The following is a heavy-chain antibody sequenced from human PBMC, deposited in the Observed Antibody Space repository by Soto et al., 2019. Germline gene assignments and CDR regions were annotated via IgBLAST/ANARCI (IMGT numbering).Heavy chain of an antibody. V-gene: IGHV3-23*01. Sequence: PGGSLRLSCAASGFTFGNYAMIWVRQAPGKGPEWVSGISGSGTNTYYADSVEGRFTISRDNSNNALYLQMNILRAEDTAVYYCAKAQGGRGITGCLGGGGEYAMDVWGQGTTVTVSS. CDR2: ISGSGTNT. CDR1: GFTFGNYA. CDR3: AKAQGGRGITGCLGGGGEYAMDV. J-gene: IGHJ6*02. D-gene: IGHD3-16*01.